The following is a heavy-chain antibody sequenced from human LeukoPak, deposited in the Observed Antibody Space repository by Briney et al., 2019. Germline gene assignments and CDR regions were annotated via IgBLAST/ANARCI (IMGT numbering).Heavy chain of an antibody. V-gene: IGHV3-66*02. CDR1: GFTVSTNY. CDR2: IYSGGST. CDR3: AKDYFISGGYEFDY. D-gene: IGHD5-12*01. Sequence: AGGSLRLSCAASGFTVSTNYMSWVRQAPGKGLEWVSVIYSGGSTYYADSVKGRFTISRDNSKNTLYLQMNSLRAEDTAVYYCAKDYFISGGYEFDYWGQGTLVTVSS. J-gene: IGHJ4*02.